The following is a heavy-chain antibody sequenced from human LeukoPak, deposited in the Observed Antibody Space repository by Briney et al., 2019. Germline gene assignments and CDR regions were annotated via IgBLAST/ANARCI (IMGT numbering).Heavy chain of an antibody. Sequence: PGGSLRLSCAASGFTFSSYAMHWVRQAPGKGLEYVSAISSNGGSTYYANSVKGRFTISRDNAKNSLYLQMNSLRAEDTALYYCARWRPNYYDSSGYSLTYYFDYWGQGTLVTVSS. D-gene: IGHD3-22*01. CDR1: GFTFSSYA. J-gene: IGHJ4*02. CDR3: ARWRPNYYDSSGYSLTYYFDY. CDR2: ISSNGGST. V-gene: IGHV3-64*01.